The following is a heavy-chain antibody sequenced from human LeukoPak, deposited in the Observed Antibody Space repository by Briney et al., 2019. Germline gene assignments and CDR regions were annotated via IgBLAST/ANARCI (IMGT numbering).Heavy chain of an antibody. CDR3: ARDLGGSSSWYYDY. CDR2: TRNKANSYTT. J-gene: IGHJ4*02. D-gene: IGHD6-13*01. V-gene: IGHV3-72*01. CDR1: GFTFSDHY. Sequence: GGSLRLSCAASGFTFSDHYMDWVRQAPGKGLEWVGRTRNKANSYTTEYAASVKGRFTISRDDSKNSLYVQMNSLKTEDTAVYYCARDLGGSSSWYYDYWGQGTLVTVSS.